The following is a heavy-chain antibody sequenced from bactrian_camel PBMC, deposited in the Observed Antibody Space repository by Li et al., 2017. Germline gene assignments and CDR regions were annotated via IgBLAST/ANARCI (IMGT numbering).Heavy chain of an antibody. CDR3: AATSDGWFGFWEH. V-gene: IGHV3S40*01. Sequence: DVQLLESGGGSVQAGGSLRLSCRYNHRGNCMAWFRQAPGKEREGVARIATGSGNTYYADSVKGRFTISQDNAKNTVYLQMNSLKPEDTATYYCAATSDGWFGFWEHWGKGTQVTVS. CDR2: IATGSGNT. J-gene: IGHJ4*01. D-gene: IGHD5*01. CDR1: YNHRGNC.